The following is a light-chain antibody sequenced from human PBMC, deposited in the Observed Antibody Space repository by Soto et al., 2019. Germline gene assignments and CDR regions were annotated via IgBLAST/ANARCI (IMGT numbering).Light chain of an antibody. Sequence: EIVLTQSPATLSLSPGDRATLSCRASQSVRSDYFAWYQQKPGQAPRVIIFGVSTRATAIPDRFSGSGSGTDFTLTISRLEPEDFELYYCQQYGNSPLTLGGGTKVDIK. V-gene: IGKV3-20*01. CDR1: QSVRSDY. CDR3: QQYGNSPLT. CDR2: GVS. J-gene: IGKJ4*01.